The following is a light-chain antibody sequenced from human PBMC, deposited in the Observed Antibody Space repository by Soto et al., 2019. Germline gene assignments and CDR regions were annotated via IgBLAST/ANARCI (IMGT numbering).Light chain of an antibody. CDR1: QSISSW. J-gene: IGKJ1*01. CDR3: QQYNSYPWT. CDR2: DAS. V-gene: IGKV1-5*01. Sequence: DIQMKQSPSTLSASVGDRVTITCRASQSISSWLAWYQQKPGKAPKLLIYDASSLESGVPSRFSGSGSGTEFTLTITSLQPDDFATYYCQQYNSYPWTFGQGTKVDIK.